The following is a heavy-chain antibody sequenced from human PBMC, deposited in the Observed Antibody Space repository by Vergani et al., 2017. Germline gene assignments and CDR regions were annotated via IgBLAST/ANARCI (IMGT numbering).Heavy chain of an antibody. V-gene: IGHV3-30*18. J-gene: IGHJ6*02. D-gene: IGHD3-22*01. Sequence: QVQLVESGGGVVQPGRSLRLSCAASGFTFSSYGMHWVRQAPGKGLEWVAVISYDGSNKYYADSVKGRFTISRDNSKNTLYLQMNSLRAEDTAVYYCAKDTYYSSGYYIYYYYGMDVWGQGP. CDR2: ISYDGSNK. CDR3: AKDTYYSSGYYIYYYYGMDV. CDR1: GFTFSSYG.